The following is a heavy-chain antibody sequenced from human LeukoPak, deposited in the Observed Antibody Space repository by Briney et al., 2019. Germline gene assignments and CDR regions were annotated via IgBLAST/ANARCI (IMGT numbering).Heavy chain of an antibody. V-gene: IGHV3-48*03. CDR2: ISSSGSTM. Sequence: QPGGSLRLSCAASGFTFSSYEMNWVRQAPGKGLEWISYISSSGSTMYYADSVKGRFTISRDNAKNSLYLQMNSLRAEDTAIYYRASSSWYALDYWGQGTLVTVSS. D-gene: IGHD6-13*01. J-gene: IGHJ4*02. CDR1: GFTFSSYE. CDR3: ASSSWYALDY.